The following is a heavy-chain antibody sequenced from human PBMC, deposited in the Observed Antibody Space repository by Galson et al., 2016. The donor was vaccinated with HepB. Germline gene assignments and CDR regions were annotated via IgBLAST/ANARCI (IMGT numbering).Heavy chain of an antibody. Sequence: SVKVSCKASGYTFTDYYIHWVRQAPGQGLEWMGIINPTGGSTRLAQKFQGRITMTSDTSTSTVYMELSSLRSGDTAIYYCARDRYTYDYPPFDHWGQGTLVTVSS. CDR2: INPTGGST. CDR3: ARDRYTYDYPPFDH. D-gene: IGHD3-16*02. V-gene: IGHV1-46*01. J-gene: IGHJ4*02. CDR1: GYTFTDYY.